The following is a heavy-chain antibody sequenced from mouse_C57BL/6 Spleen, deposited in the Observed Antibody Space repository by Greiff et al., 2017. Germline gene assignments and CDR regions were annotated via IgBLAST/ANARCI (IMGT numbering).Heavy chain of an antibody. V-gene: IGHV3-6*01. CDR2: ISYDGSN. CDR1: GYSITSGYY. Sequence: EVKLMESGPGLVKPSQSLSLTCSVTGYSITSGYYWNWIRQFPGNKLEWMGYISYDGSNNYNPSLKNRISIARDTSKNTFFLKLNSVTTEATATYDCARGREDSMDYWGQGTTVTVSS. CDR3: ARGREDSMDY. J-gene: IGHJ4*01.